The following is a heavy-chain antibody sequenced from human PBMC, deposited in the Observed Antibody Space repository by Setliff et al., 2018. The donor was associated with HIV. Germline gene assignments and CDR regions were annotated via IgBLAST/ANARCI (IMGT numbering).Heavy chain of an antibody. CDR1: GFTLTTYA. CDR3: SRGVLQFLEWSSSGDYYYYMDV. V-gene: IGHV3-49*04. CDR2: ISGNPYGGTT. J-gene: IGHJ6*03. D-gene: IGHD3-3*01. Sequence: PGGSLRLSCAASGFTLTTYAMSWVRQAPGKGLEWVGFISGNPYGGTTEYAASVKGRFTISRDDSKSIAYLQMNSLKTEDTAVYYCSRGVLQFLEWSSSGDYYYYMDVWGKGTTVTVSS.